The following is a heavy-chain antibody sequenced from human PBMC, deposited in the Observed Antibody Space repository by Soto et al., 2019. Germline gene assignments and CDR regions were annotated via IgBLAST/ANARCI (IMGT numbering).Heavy chain of an antibody. J-gene: IGHJ6*02. CDR2: IYHSGST. D-gene: IGHD4-17*01. V-gene: IGHV4-4*02. Sequence: SETLSLTCAVSGGSISSSNWWSWVRQPPGQGLEWIGEIYHSGSTNYNPSLKSRVTISVDKSKNQFSLKLSSVTAADTAVYYCASLTVTTQYYYYYYGMDVWGQGTTVTVSS. CDR1: GGSISSSNW. CDR3: ASLTVTTQYYYYYYGMDV.